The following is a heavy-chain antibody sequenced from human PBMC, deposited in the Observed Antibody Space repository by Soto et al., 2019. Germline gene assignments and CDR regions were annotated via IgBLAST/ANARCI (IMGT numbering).Heavy chain of an antibody. CDR1: GGSISRGGYY. CDR3: ASGLPAGMSAFDY. Sequence: QVQLQESAPGLVKPSKTLSLTCTVSGGSISRGGYYWSWIRQHPGKGLEWIGYIFYRGSTSSNPSLQSRVTIPVDTSKNQFSLKLSSVTAADTAVYYCASGLPAGMSAFDYWGQGTLVTVSS. D-gene: IGHD2-2*01. J-gene: IGHJ4*02. CDR2: IFYRGST. V-gene: IGHV4-31*03.